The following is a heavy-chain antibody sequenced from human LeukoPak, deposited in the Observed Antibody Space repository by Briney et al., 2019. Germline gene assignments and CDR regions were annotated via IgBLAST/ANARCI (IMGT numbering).Heavy chain of an antibody. CDR3: ARWNEYSSSEH. V-gene: IGHV4-39*07. J-gene: IGHJ4*02. Sequence: GSLRLSCAASGFTFSSYWMSWVRQAPGKGLEWIGSIYYSGSTYYNPSLKSRVTISVDTSKNQFSLKLSSVTAADTAVYYCARWNEYSSSEHWGQGTLVTVSS. D-gene: IGHD6-6*01. CDR1: GFTFSSYW. CDR2: IYYSGST.